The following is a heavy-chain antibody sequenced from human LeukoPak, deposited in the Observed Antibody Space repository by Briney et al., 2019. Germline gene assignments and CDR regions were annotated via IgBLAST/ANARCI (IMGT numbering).Heavy chain of an antibody. CDR3: ARDSGYDYAGDY. CDR2: ISYDGSNK. D-gene: IGHD5-12*01. Sequence: GRSLRFSCAASGFTFSSYAMHWVRQAPGKGLEWVAVISYDGSNKYYADSVKGRFTISRDNSKNTLYLQMNSLRAEDTAVYYCARDSGYDYAGDYWGQGTLVTVSS. CDR1: GFTFSSYA. J-gene: IGHJ4*02. V-gene: IGHV3-30*04.